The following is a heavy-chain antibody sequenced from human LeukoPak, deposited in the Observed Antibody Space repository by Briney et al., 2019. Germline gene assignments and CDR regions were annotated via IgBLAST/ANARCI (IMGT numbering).Heavy chain of an antibody. CDR1: GYTFNNYD. CDR2: MNPNSGNT. CDR3: AAYSSPKRYCSSTSCYSRFDY. D-gene: IGHD2-2*01. Sequence: ASVKVSCKASGYTFNNYDINWVRQATGQGLEWMGWMNPNSGNTGYAQKFQGRVTITADESTSTAYMELSSLRSEDTAVYYCAAYSSPKRYCSSTSCYSRFDYWGQGTLVTVSS. V-gene: IGHV1-8*01. J-gene: IGHJ4*02.